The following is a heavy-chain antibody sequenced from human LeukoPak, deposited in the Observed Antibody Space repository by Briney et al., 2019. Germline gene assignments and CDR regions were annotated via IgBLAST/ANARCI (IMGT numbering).Heavy chain of an antibody. CDR3: AKGHSAHGTGFDY. D-gene: IGHD1-1*01. CDR1: GLTFSRFA. CDR2: ISGSGDTT. J-gene: IGHJ4*02. Sequence: PGGSLRLSCAASGLTFSRFAMSWVRQAPGKGLEWVSTISGSGDTTYYADSVKGRFIISRDNIKNTLYVQMNSLRVEDTAVYYCAKGHSAHGTGFDYWGQGTLVIVSS. V-gene: IGHV3-23*01.